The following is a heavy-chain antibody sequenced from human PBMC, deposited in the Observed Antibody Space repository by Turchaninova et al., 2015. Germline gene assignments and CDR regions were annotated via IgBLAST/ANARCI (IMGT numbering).Heavy chain of an antibody. Sequence: QVQLQESGPGRVEPSGTLPRTCAVSGYSISSCYFWGWIRQPPGKGLEWIGSIYHSGHTSYNPSLKTRVTMSVDTSKNQFSLRLTSVTAADTAVYYCVRGPAASDYWGQGTLVTVSS. CDR2: IYHSGHT. CDR1: GYSISSCYF. V-gene: IGHV4-38-2*01. J-gene: IGHJ4*02. CDR3: VRGPAASDY. D-gene: IGHD2-2*01.